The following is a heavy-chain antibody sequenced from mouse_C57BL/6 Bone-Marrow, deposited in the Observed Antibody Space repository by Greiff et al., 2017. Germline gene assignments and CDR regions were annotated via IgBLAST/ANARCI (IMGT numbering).Heavy chain of an antibody. CDR2: IDPSDSYT. V-gene: IGHV1-59*01. Sequence: QVQLQQPGAELVRPGTSVKLSCKASGYTFTSYWMHWVKQRPGQGLEWIGVIDPSDSYTNYNQKFKGKATLTVDTSSSTASMQLSSLTSEDSAVYYCARDGYYDYFDYWGQGTTLTVSS. D-gene: IGHD2-3*01. J-gene: IGHJ2*01. CDR3: ARDGYYDYFDY. CDR1: GYTFTSYW.